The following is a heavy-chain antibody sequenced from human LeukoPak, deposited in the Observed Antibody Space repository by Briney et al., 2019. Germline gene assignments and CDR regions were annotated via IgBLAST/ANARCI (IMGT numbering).Heavy chain of an antibody. CDR3: AKVHSSSWYYFDY. CDR1: SSGGYY. D-gene: IGHD6-13*01. Sequence: SSGGYYWSWIRQHPGKGLEWVSGISWNSGSIGYADSVKGRLTISRDNAKNSLYLQMNSLRAEDTALYYCAKVHSSSWYYFDYWGQGTLVTVSS. J-gene: IGHJ4*02. CDR2: ISWNSGSI. V-gene: IGHV3-9*01.